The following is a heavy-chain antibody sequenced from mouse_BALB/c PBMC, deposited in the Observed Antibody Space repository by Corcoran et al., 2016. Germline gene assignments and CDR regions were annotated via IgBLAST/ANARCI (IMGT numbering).Heavy chain of an antibody. Sequence: DVQLQESGPGLVKPSQSLSLTCSVTGYSITSGYYWNWIGQFPGNKLEWMGYISYDGSNNYNPSLKNRISITRDTSKNQFFLKLNSVTTEDTATYYWARDYYGSSYFYYWGQGSTLTVSS. V-gene: IGHV3-6*02. CDR2: ISYDGSN. CDR3: ARDYYGSSYFYY. J-gene: IGHJ2*01. CDR1: GYSITSGYY. D-gene: IGHD1-1*01.